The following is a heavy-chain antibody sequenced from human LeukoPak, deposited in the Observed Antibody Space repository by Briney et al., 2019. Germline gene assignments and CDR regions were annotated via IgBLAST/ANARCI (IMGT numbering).Heavy chain of an antibody. J-gene: IGHJ6*02. Sequence: PGGSLRLSCAAPGFTFSSYWMHWVRQAPGKGLVWVSRINSDGSSTSYADSVKGRFTISRDNAKNTLYLQMNSLRAEDTALYYCASLGYSKGYYYGMDVWGQGTTVTVSS. D-gene: IGHD4-11*01. CDR3: ASLGYSKGYYYGMDV. V-gene: IGHV3-74*01. CDR2: INSDGSST. CDR1: GFTFSSYW.